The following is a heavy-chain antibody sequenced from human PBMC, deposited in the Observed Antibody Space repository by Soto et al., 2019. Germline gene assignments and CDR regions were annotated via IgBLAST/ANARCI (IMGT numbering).Heavy chain of an antibody. J-gene: IGHJ4*02. CDR2: IYYSGST. V-gene: IGHV4-39*01. D-gene: IGHD4-17*01. Sequence: SETLSLTCTVSGGSISSSSYYWGWIRQPPGKGLEWIGSIYYSGSTYYNPSLKSRVTISVDTSKNQFSLKLSSVTAADTAVYYCARAVYGDPPNYYFDYWGQGTLVTVSS. CDR3: ARAVYGDPPNYYFDY. CDR1: GGSISSSSYY.